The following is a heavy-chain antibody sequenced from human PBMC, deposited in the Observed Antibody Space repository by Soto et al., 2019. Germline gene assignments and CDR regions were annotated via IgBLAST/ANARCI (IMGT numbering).Heavy chain of an antibody. Sequence: PSETLSLTCTVSGGSISSYYWSWIRQPPGKGLEWIGYIYYSGSTNYNPSLKSRVTISVDTSKNQFSLKLSSVTAADTAVYYCARAGGSYDYIWGSYRHGSALDIWGQGTMVTVSS. V-gene: IGHV4-59*01. CDR1: GGSISSYY. J-gene: IGHJ3*02. CDR2: IYYSGST. D-gene: IGHD3-16*02. CDR3: ARAGGSYDYIWGSYRHGSALDI.